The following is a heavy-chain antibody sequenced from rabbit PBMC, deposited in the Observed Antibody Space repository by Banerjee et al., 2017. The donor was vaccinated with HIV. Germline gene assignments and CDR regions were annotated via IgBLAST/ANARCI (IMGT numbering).Heavy chain of an antibody. D-gene: IGHD4-1*01. CDR1: GFSFSNKA. V-gene: IGHV1S47*01. J-gene: IGHJ4*01. CDR3: VRNSGWGVSYFTL. CDR2: IDPIFGGT. Sequence: EQLLESGGGLVKPEGSLTLTCTASGFSFSNKAVMSWVRQAPGKGLEWIGYIDPIFGGTYYASWVNGRFTISSHNAQNTLFLQLNSLTVADTATYFCVRNSGWGVSYFTLWGPGTLVTVS.